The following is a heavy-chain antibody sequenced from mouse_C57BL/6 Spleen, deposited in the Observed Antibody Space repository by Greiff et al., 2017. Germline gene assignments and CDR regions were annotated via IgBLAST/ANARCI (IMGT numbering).Heavy chain of an antibody. CDR3: TGGTVVPTEEWFAY. V-gene: IGHV6-6*01. J-gene: IGHJ3*01. CDR2: IRNKANNHAT. CDR1: GFTFSDAW. Sequence: EVQLVESGGGLVQPGGSMKLSCAASGFTFSDAWMDWVRQSPEKGLEWVAEIRNKANNHATYYAESVKGRFTISRDDSKSSVYLQMNSLRAEDTGIYYCTGGTVVPTEEWFAYWGQGTLVTVSA. D-gene: IGHD1-1*01.